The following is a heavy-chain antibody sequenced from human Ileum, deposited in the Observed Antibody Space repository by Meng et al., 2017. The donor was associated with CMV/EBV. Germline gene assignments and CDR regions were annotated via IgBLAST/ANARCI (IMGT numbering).Heavy chain of an antibody. J-gene: IGHJ4*02. Sequence: QVQLQESGPGLVKPSQTLSLTCTVSGGSIGSGDYYWSWVRQPAGKGLEWIGRIHISGATNYNPSLKSRVTMSVDTSKNQFSLKVRSVTAADTAVYYCAREMSRTGFFDYWGQGNLVTVSS. V-gene: IGHV4-61*02. CDR2: IHISGAT. CDR3: AREMSRTGFFDY. D-gene: IGHD1-1*01. CDR1: GGSIGSGDYY.